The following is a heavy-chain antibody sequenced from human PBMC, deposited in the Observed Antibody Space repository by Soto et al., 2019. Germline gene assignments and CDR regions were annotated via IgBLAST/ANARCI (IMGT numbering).Heavy chain of an antibody. J-gene: IGHJ5*02. CDR2: INAGNGNT. CDR3: ARTYSGYASLWWFDP. V-gene: IGHV1-3*01. Sequence: GASVKVSCKASGYTFTSYAMHWVRQAPGQRLEWMGWINAGNGNTKYSQKFQGRVTITRDTSASTAYMELSSLRSEDTAVYYCARTYSGYASLWWFDPWGQGTLVTVSS. D-gene: IGHD5-12*01. CDR1: GYTFTSYA.